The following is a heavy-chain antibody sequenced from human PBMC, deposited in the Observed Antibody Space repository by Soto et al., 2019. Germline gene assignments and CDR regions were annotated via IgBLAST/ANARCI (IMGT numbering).Heavy chain of an antibody. Sequence: SVKVSCKASGGTFSSYAISWVRQAPGQGLEWMGGIIPIFGTANYAQKFQGRVTITADESTSTAYMELSSLRSEDTAVYYCARDRPNYYASSGYYQFDYWGQGTLVTV. CDR3: ARDRPNYYASSGYYQFDY. J-gene: IGHJ4*02. CDR1: GGTFSSYA. V-gene: IGHV1-69*13. D-gene: IGHD3-22*01. CDR2: IIPIFGTA.